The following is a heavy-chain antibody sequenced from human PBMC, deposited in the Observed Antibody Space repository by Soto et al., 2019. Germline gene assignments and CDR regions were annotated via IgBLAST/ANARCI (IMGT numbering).Heavy chain of an antibody. Sequence: SETLSLTCTVSGGSISSGDYYWSWIRQPPGKGLEWIGYIYYSGSTYYNPSLKSRVTISVDTSKNQFSLKLSSVTAADTAVYYCARENLSDHKYGMDVWGQGTTVTVSS. V-gene: IGHV4-30-4*01. J-gene: IGHJ6*02. D-gene: IGHD2-21*02. CDR2: IYYSGST. CDR3: ARENLSDHKYGMDV. CDR1: GGSISSGDYY.